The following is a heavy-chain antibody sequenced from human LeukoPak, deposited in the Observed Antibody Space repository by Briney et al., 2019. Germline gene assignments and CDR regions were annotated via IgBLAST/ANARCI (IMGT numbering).Heavy chain of an antibody. V-gene: IGHV3-30*02. CDR2: IRYDGSNK. CDR3: AKDLRYSSGWYYYYYMDV. CDR1: GFTFSSYG. J-gene: IGHJ6*03. Sequence: GGSLRLSCAASGFTFSSYGMHWVRQAPGKGLEWVAFIRYDGSNKYYADSVKGRFTISRDNSKNTLYLQMNSLRAEDTAVYYCAKDLRYSSGWYYYYYMDVWGKGTTVTISS. D-gene: IGHD6-19*01.